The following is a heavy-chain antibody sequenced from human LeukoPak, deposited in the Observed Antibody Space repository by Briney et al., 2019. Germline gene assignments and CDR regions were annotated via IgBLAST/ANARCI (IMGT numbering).Heavy chain of an antibody. V-gene: IGHV3-20*04. D-gene: IGHD2-2*01. CDR1: GFKFDDYD. J-gene: IGHJ5*02. Sequence: GWSLRLSCTASGFKFDDYDMSWVRQVPGKGLDWVSGITWNGDKTGYADSVRGRFAISRDNTKKSLYLQMRRLSAEATALYYCARDPLCSSSTGCYFEDWFAPWGPGTLVTVSS. CDR2: ITWNGDKT. CDR3: ARDPLCSSSTGCYFEDWFAP.